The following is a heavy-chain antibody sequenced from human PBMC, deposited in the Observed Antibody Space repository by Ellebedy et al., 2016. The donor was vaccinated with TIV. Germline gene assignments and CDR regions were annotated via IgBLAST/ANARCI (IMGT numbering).Heavy chain of an antibody. CDR3: ARDRATTVTTRGFSWFDP. J-gene: IGHJ5*02. D-gene: IGHD4-17*01. V-gene: IGHV3-7*01. CDR2: IKQDGSEK. CDR1: GFTFSSYA. Sequence: GGSLRLSCAASGFTFSSYAMHWVRQAPGKGLEWVANIKQDGSEKYYVDSVKGRFTISRDNAKNSLYLQMNSLRAEDTAVYYCARDRATTVTTRGFSWFDPWGQGTLVTVSS.